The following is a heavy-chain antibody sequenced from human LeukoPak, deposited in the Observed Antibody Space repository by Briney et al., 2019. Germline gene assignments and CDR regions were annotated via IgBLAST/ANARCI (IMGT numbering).Heavy chain of an antibody. Sequence: SETLSLTCTVSGGSISSYYWSWIRQPPGKGLEWIGYIYYSGSTNYNPSLKSRVTISVDTSKNQFSLKLSSVTAADTAVYYCVRGDYSNYGVYYYYYMDVWGKGTTVTVSS. CDR3: VRGDYSNYGVYYYYYMDV. V-gene: IGHV4-59*01. CDR1: GGSISSYY. D-gene: IGHD4-11*01. CDR2: IYYSGST. J-gene: IGHJ6*03.